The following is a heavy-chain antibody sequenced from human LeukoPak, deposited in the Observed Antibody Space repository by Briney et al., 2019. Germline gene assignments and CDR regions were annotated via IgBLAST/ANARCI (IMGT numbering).Heavy chain of an antibody. CDR2: IYHSGST. J-gene: IGHJ6*03. CDR3: ARTGRGRYYYYYMDV. Sequence: SETLSLTCTVSGGAISSSSYNWGWIRQPPGQGLEWIGNIYHSGSTYYNPSLKNRVTISVDRSKNQFSLKLSSVTAADTAVYYCARTGRGRYYYYYMDVWGKGTTVTVSS. D-gene: IGHD3-16*01. CDR1: GGAISSSSYN. V-gene: IGHV4-39*07.